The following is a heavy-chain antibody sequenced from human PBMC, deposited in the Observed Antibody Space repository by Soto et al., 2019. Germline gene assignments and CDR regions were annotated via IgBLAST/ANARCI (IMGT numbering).Heavy chain of an antibody. CDR3: ASAWDYFAGGRYPYYYDY. CDR1: GGSISSNNW. CDR2: IYHSGST. Sequence: QMQLKQSGPGLVKPSGTLSLTCAVSGGSISSNNWWTWVRQPPRKALEWIGEIYHSGSTNYNPSLKSRVTISEEKSKNQFSLNLTSMTAADTAVYHCASAWDYFAGGRYPYYYDYWGRGTLVTVSS. V-gene: IGHV4-4*02. D-gene: IGHD2-15*01. J-gene: IGHJ4*02.